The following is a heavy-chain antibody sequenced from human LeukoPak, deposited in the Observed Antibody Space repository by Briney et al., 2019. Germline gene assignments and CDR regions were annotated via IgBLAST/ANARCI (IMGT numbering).Heavy chain of an antibody. CDR1: GFTFSSYE. CDR3: ARGPLLGYLNY. V-gene: IGHV3-48*03. J-gene: IGHJ4*02. Sequence: QPGGSLRLSCAASGFTFSSYEMNWVRQAPGKRVEWVSYISSSGSTKYYADSVKGRFTISRDNAKNSLYLQMNSLRAEDTAVYYCARGPLLGYLNYWGQGSLVTVSS. D-gene: IGHD3-22*01. CDR2: ISSSGSTK.